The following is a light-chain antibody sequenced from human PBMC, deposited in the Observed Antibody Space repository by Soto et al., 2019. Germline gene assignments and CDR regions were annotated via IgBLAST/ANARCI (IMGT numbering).Light chain of an antibody. CDR2: GTS. V-gene: IGKV3-20*01. Sequence: EVVLTQSPGTLSLSLGERAALSCRASERIYSAYLGWYQQKPGQAPRLLIYGTSSRATGIPDRFSGSGSGTDFTLTISRLEPEDFAVYYCQQHGNSPITFGQGTRLEIK. CDR1: ERIYSAY. J-gene: IGKJ5*01. CDR3: QQHGNSPIT.